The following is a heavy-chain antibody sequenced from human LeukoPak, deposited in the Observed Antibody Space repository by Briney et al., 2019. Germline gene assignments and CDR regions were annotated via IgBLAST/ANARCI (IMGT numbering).Heavy chain of an antibody. CDR1: GFTFSSYT. D-gene: IGHD3-10*01. Sequence: GGSLRLSCAAPGFTFSSYTMNWVRQAPGKGLEWVSYISSSGNTIYYADSVKGRFTISRNNAKNSLYLQMNSLRAEDTAVYYCARGRLGSGPASYMDVWGKGTTVRVSS. CDR2: ISSSGNTI. V-gene: IGHV3-48*01. CDR3: ARGRLGSGPASYMDV. J-gene: IGHJ6*03.